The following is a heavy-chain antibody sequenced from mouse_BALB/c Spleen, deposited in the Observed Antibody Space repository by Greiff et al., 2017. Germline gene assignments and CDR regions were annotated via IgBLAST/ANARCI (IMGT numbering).Heavy chain of an antibody. CDR1: GFTFSDYY. CDR3: ARGYGNYPWFAY. Sequence: EVQLVESGGGLVKPGGSLKLSCAASGFTFSDYYMYWVRQTPEKRLEWVATISDGGSYTYYPDSVKGRFTISRDNAKNNLYLQMSSLKSEDTAMYYCARGYGNYPWFAYWGQGTLVTVSA. CDR2: ISDGGSYT. D-gene: IGHD2-10*02. V-gene: IGHV5-4*02. J-gene: IGHJ3*01.